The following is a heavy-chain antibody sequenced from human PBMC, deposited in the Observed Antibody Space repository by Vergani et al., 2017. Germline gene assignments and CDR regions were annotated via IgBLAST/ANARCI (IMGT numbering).Heavy chain of an antibody. CDR3: ARAAGWSGYYRNWFDP. CDR2: IYYSGST. V-gene: IGHV4-59*01. J-gene: IGHJ5*02. CDR1: GGSISSYY. D-gene: IGHD3-3*01. Sequence: QVQLQESGQGLVKPSETLSLTCTVSGGSISSYYWSWIRQPPGKGLEWIGYIYYSGSTNYNPSLKSQVTISVEASKNPFSLKLSSVTAADTAVYYCARAAGWSGYYRNWFDPWGQGTLVTVSS.